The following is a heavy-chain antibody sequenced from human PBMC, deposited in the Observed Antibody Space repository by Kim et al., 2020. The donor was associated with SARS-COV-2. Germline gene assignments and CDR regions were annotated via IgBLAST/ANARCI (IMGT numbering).Heavy chain of an antibody. Sequence: KSRVTIAVDTSKNQFALKLSSVTAADTAVYYCARMVDYDFWSGSYAFDIWGQGTMVTVSS. V-gene: IGHV4-30-2*04. CDR3: ARMVDYDFWSGSYAFDI. D-gene: IGHD3-3*01. J-gene: IGHJ3*02.